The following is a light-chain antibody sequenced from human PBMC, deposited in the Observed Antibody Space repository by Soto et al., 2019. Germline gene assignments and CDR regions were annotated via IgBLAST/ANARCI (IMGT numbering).Light chain of an antibody. J-gene: IGKJ3*01. V-gene: IGKV1-39*01. CDR1: QNINRY. CDR2: AAS. CDR3: QQTYTTPFT. Sequence: IQMTQSPSSLSAFVGDSVTISCRASQNINRYINWYQQKSGKAPKLLINAASSLQSGVPSRFSGSGSGTDFTLTISNLQPEDFATYYCQQTYTTPFTFGPGTKVDIK.